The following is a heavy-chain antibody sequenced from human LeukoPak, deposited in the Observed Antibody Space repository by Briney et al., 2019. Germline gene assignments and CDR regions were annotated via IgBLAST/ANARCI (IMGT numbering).Heavy chain of an antibody. V-gene: IGHV3-30*02. CDR1: GFSLSAYG. J-gene: IGHJ4*02. CDR3: AKEYTNAMDYFDY. D-gene: IGHD2-8*01. CDR2: IWYDGTSK. Sequence: GGSLRLSCAASGFSLSAYGVHWVRQAPGKGLEWVAVIWYDGTSKDYADSVKGRFTFSRDNSKNTLYLQMNSLRAEDTAVYYCAKEYTNAMDYFDYWGQGALVTVSS.